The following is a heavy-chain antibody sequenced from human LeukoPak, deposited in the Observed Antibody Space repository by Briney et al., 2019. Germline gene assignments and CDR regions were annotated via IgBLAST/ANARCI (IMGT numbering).Heavy chain of an antibody. Sequence: GGSLRLSCAASGLTFSSYWMSWVRQAPGKGLEWVANIKQDGSEKYYVDSVKGRFTISRGNAKNSLYLQMNSLRAEDTAVYYCARGGNWNDFGNLGYWGQGTLVTVSS. CDR1: GLTFSSYW. CDR3: ARGGNWNDFGNLGY. CDR2: IKQDGSEK. J-gene: IGHJ4*02. V-gene: IGHV3-7*01. D-gene: IGHD1-1*01.